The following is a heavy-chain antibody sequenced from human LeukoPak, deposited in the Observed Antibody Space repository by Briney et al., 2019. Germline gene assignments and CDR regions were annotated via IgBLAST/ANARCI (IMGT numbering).Heavy chain of an antibody. CDR3: ARERPPIPGYTYYYSEY. CDR1: GFTFTTYA. J-gene: IGHJ4*02. Sequence: GGSLRLSCAASGFTFTTYALNWVRQAPGQGLEWMGWINTNTGNPTYAQGFTGRFVFSLDTSVSTAYLQISSLKTEDTAVYYCARERPPIPGYTYYYSEYWGQGTLVTASS. CDR2: INTNTGNP. D-gene: IGHD5-18*01. V-gene: IGHV7-4-1*02.